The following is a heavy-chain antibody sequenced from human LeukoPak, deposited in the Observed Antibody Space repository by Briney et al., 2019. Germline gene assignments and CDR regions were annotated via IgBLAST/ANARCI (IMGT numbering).Heavy chain of an antibody. Sequence: SETLSLTCSVSGGSISNYYWSWIRQPAGKGLEWIGRIYSSGSTNYNLSLKSRVTMSVDTSKNQFSLKLSSVTAADTAVYYCAREGGSYRSFDYWGQGTLVTVSS. D-gene: IGHD1-26*01. J-gene: IGHJ4*02. CDR2: IYSSGST. V-gene: IGHV4-4*07. CDR3: AREGGSYRSFDY. CDR1: GGSISNYY.